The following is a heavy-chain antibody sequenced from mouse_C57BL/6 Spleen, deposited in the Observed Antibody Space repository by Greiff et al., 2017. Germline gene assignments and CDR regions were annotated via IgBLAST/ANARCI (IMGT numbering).Heavy chain of an antibody. V-gene: IGHV1-82*01. D-gene: IGHD1-1*01. J-gene: IGHJ4*01. CDR1: GYAFSSSW. CDR2: IYPGDGDT. Sequence: VQLQESGPELVKPGASVKISCKASGYAFSSSWMNWVKQRPGKGLEWIGRIYPGDGDTNYNGKFKGKATLTADKSSSTAYMQLSSLTSEDSAVYFCASYGSSHNAMDYWGQGTSVTVSS. CDR3: ASYGSSHNAMDY.